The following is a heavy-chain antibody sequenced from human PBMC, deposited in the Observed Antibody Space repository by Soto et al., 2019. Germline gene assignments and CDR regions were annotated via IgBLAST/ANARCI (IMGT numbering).Heavy chain of an antibody. V-gene: IGHV5-10-1*01. D-gene: IGHD5-12*01. CDR2: IDPSDSDT. Sequence: GESLKISCKGSGYSFTSYWISWVRQMPGKGLEWMGRIDPSDSDTNYSPSFQGHVTISVDKSISTAYLQWSSLKASDTAIFYCARHTSPRDGYTSPLFDYWGQGTLVTVSS. J-gene: IGHJ4*02. CDR1: GYSFTSYW. CDR3: ARHTSPRDGYTSPLFDY.